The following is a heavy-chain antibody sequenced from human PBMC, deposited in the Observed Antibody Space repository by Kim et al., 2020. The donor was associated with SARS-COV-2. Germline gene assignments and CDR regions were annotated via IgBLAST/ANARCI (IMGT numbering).Heavy chain of an antibody. V-gene: IGHV1-18*01. J-gene: IGHJ6*02. D-gene: IGHD3-9*01. CDR2: ISAFNGNT. Sequence: ASVKVSCKASGYTFTSYGISWVRQAPGQGLERMGWISAFNGNTNYAQKLQGSVTMTTDTSTSTANMALRSLRSDDTAVYFCACLSWYYGILTGRYYYFGMDVWGQGTPGTVSS. CDR1: GYTFTSYG. CDR3: ACLSWYYGILTGRYYYFGMDV.